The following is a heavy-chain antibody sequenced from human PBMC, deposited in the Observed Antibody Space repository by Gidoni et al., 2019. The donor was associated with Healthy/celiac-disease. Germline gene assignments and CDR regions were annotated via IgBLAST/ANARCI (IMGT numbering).Heavy chain of an antibody. CDR2: MNPNSGNT. J-gene: IGHJ4*02. D-gene: IGHD2-21*01. CDR3: ARGPQKDGGNSMNY. CDR1: GYTFTSYD. V-gene: IGHV1-8*01. Sequence: QVQLVQSGAEVQKPGASVKVSCKASGYTFTSYDINWVRQATGQGLEWMGWMNPNSGNTGYAQKFQGRVTMTRNTSISTAYMELSSLRSEDTAVYYCARGPQKDGGNSMNYWGQGTLVTVSS.